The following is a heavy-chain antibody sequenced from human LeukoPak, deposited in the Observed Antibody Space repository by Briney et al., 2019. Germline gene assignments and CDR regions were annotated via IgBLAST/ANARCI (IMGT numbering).Heavy chain of an antibody. J-gene: IGHJ4*02. CDR3: ARDLMVRGGYYFDY. V-gene: IGHV3-21*01. D-gene: IGHD3-10*01. CDR2: ITSSGADT. CDR1: GFTFSSYS. Sequence: GGSLRLSCAASGFTFSSYSLNWVRQAPGKGPEWVSTITSSGADTYYADSVKGRFTISRDNAKNSLYLQMNSLRAEDTAVYYCARDLMVRGGYYFDYWGQGTLVTVSS.